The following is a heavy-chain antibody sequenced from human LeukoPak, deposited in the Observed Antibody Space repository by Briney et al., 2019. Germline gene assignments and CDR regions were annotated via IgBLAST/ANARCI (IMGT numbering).Heavy chain of an antibody. D-gene: IGHD4-17*01. J-gene: IGHJ4*02. V-gene: IGHV3-53*01. CDR1: GLTVSSNH. CDR3: ARGLMEVTTIYFAN. Sequence: PGGSLRLSCAASGLTVSSNHMTWVRQAPGKGLEWVSVIYSGGSTYYADSVKGRFTISRDNSKNTLYLQMNSLRAEDTAMYYCARGLMEVTTIYFANWGRGTLVTVSS. CDR2: IYSGGST.